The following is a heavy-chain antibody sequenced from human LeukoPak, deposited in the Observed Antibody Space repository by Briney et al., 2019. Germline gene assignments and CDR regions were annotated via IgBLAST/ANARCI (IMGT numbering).Heavy chain of an antibody. D-gene: IGHD1-26*01. CDR3: ARGGPRVPNAFDI. J-gene: IGHJ3*02. Sequence: GGSLRLSCAASGFTFSSNYMSWVRQAPGKGLEWVSVIYSGGSTYYADPVKGRFTISRDNSKNTLYLQMNSLRAEDTAVYYCARGGPRVPNAFDIWGQGQWSPSLQ. CDR2: IYSGGST. V-gene: IGHV3-53*01. CDR1: GFTFSSNY.